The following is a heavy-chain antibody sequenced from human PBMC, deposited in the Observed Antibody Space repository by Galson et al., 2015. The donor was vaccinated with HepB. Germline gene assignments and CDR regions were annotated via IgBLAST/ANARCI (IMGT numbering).Heavy chain of an antibody. CDR3: AKGEGSSGWNWFDP. D-gene: IGHD6-25*01. CDR1: GFSFSYYD. V-gene: IGHV3-30*18. CDR2: ISYDGSIK. Sequence: SLRLSCAASGFSFSYYDMHWVRQAPGTGLEWVARISYDGSIKYYADSVKGRFTISRDNSKSTLSLQMNGLRAEDTAVYYCAKGEGSSGWNWFDPWGQGTLVTVSS. J-gene: IGHJ5*02.